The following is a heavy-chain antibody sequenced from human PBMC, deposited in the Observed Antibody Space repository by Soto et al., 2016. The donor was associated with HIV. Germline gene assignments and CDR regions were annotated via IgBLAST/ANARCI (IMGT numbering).Heavy chain of an antibody. J-gene: IGHJ4*02. CDR3: ARDIAVTGNFDY. Sequence: DVQLVESGGDVVRPGGSLRLSCAASGFTFGDYGMSWGRQAPGKGLEWVCGINWNGGSTGYADSVKGRFTISRDNAKNSLYLQMNSLRAEDTALYYCARDIAVTGNFDYWGQGTLVTVSS. D-gene: IGHD6-19*01. CDR1: GFTFGDYG. CDR2: INWNGGST. V-gene: IGHV3-20*04.